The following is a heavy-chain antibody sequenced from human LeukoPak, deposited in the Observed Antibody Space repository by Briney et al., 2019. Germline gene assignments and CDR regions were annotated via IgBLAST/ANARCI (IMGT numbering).Heavy chain of an antibody. CDR3: ARMVVPAAMFDY. CDR1: GGSISSGGYY. Sequence: SETLSLTCTVSGGSISSGGYYWSWIRQHPGKGLEWIGYIYYSGSTYYSPSLKSRVTISVDTSKNQFSLKLSSVTAADTAVYYCARMVVPAAMFDYWGQGTLVTVSS. J-gene: IGHJ4*02. V-gene: IGHV4-31*03. CDR2: IYYSGST. D-gene: IGHD2-2*01.